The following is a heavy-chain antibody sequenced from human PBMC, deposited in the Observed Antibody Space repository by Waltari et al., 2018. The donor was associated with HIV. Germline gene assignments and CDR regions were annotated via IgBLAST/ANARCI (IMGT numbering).Heavy chain of an antibody. Sequence: VQLMQSGPEMRRPGASVKISCRAGGFDLTSHGITWVRRAHGQGLEWVGWSCAYDANTDIELRFKDRVTLTSDTSTTTAFLEVRNLRMDDTATYYCARRGGTWLQETHYYKGLDVWGQGTMLIVSS. V-gene: IGHV1-18*01. J-gene: IGHJ3*01. CDR1: GFDLTSHG. CDR3: ARRGGTWLQETHYYKGLDV. D-gene: IGHD3-10*01. CDR2: SCAYDANT.